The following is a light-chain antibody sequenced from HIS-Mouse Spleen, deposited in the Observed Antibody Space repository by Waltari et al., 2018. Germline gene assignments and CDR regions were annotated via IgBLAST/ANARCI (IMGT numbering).Light chain of an antibody. CDR1: SSDVGWYNL. CDR3: CSYAGSSTWV. J-gene: IGLJ3*02. Sequence: QSALTQPASVSGSPGQSRTISCTGTSSDVGWYNLVSWYQQHPGKAPKLMIYEGSKRPSGVSNRFSGSKSGNTASLTISGLQAEDEADYYCCSYAGSSTWVFGGGTKLTVL. CDR2: EGS. V-gene: IGLV2-23*01.